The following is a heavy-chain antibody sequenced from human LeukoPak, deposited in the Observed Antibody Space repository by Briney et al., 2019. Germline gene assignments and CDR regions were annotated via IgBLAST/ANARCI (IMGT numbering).Heavy chain of an antibody. CDR3: ARDAGYYYGSGSLSDY. CDR1: GFTFSSYS. Sequence: GGSLRLSCAAPGFTFSSYSMNWVRQAPGKGLEWVSSISSSSSYIYYADSVKGRFTISRDNAKNSLYLQMNSLRAEDTAVYYCARDAGYYYGSGSLSDYWGQGTLVTVSS. D-gene: IGHD3-10*01. V-gene: IGHV3-21*01. J-gene: IGHJ4*02. CDR2: ISSSSSYI.